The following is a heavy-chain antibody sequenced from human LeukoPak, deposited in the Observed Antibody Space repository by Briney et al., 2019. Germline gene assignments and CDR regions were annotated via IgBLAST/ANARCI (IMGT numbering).Heavy chain of an antibody. J-gene: IGHJ4*02. CDR1: GFTFSSYS. V-gene: IGHV3-21*01. CDR3: ARDLYDGADGYFDS. D-gene: IGHD2-8*01. Sequence: GGSLRLSCAASGFTFSSYSMNWVRQAPGKGLEWVSSISSSSNYIYYADSLKGRFTISRDNAKNSLYLQMNSLRAEDTAVYYCARDLYDGADGYFDSWGQGTLVTVSS. CDR2: ISSSSNYI.